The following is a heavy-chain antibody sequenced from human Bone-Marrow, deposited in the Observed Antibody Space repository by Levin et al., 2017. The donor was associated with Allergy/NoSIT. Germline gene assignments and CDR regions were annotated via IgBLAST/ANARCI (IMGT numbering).Heavy chain of an antibody. Sequence: PSETLSLTCTVSGGSLTSYHWTWIRQTPGKGLEWIGHIFYSGTTNYNPSLKSRVTISVDTSKNQFSLKLTSVTAADTAVYYCARVADCCYYFDFWGQGTLVTVSS. D-gene: IGHD2-21*02. J-gene: IGHJ4*02. CDR3: ARVADCCYYFDF. CDR2: IFYSGTT. V-gene: IGHV4-59*01. CDR1: GGSLTSYH.